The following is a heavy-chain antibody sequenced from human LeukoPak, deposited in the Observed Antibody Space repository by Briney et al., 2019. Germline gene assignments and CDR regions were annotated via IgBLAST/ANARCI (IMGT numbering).Heavy chain of an antibody. J-gene: IGHJ5*02. Sequence: GSLRLSCAASGFTVSSNYMSWVRQAPGKGLEWIGSIYYSGSTYYNPSLKSRVTISVDTSKNQFSLKLSSVTAADTAVYYCARDYYYDSSGYGWFDPWGQGTLVTVSS. CDR3: ARDYYYDSSGYGWFDP. CDR2: IYYSGST. V-gene: IGHV4-39*07. CDR1: GFTVSSNY. D-gene: IGHD3-22*01.